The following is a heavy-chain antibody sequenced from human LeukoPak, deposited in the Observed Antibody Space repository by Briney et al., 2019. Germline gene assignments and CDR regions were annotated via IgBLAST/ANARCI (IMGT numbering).Heavy chain of an antibody. Sequence: LRLSCAASGFTFSDYYMSWVRQPPGKGLEWVGEINHSGSTNYNPSLKSRVTISVDTSKNQFSLKLSSVTAADTAVYYCARGKYNVCSGGSCYRRWFDPWGQGTLVTVSS. V-gene: IGHV4-34*01. D-gene: IGHD2-15*01. CDR1: GFTFSDYY. J-gene: IGHJ5*02. CDR2: INHSGST. CDR3: ARGKYNVCSGGSCYRRWFDP.